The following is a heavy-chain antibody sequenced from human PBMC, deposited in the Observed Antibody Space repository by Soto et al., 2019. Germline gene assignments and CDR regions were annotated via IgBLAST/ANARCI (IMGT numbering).Heavy chain of an antibody. D-gene: IGHD2-8*01. CDR2: ITGSGSTI. CDR3: ARRPSQFVRMVYDGAQNWFDP. J-gene: IGHJ5*02. Sequence: QVQLVESGGDLVKPGGSLRLSCVASGFTFSDYYMSWIRQAPGKGLEWVSYITGSGSTIYYADSVKGRFTISRDNAKKSLYLQMNSLRAEDTAVYYCARRPSQFVRMVYDGAQNWFDPWGQGTLVTVSS. CDR1: GFTFSDYY. V-gene: IGHV3-11*01.